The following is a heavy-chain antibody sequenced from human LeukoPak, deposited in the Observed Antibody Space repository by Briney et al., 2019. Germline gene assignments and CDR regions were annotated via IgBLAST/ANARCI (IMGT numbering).Heavy chain of an antibody. Sequence: PSETLSLTCTVSGGSISSSSYYWGRIRQPPGKGLEWIGSIYYSGSTYYNPSLKSRVTISVDTSKNQFSLKLSSVTAADTAVYYCASEYSSGWPGGYDAFDIWGQGTMVTVSS. CDR3: ASEYSSGWPGGYDAFDI. D-gene: IGHD6-19*01. CDR2: IYYSGST. V-gene: IGHV4-39*07. J-gene: IGHJ3*02. CDR1: GGSISSSSYY.